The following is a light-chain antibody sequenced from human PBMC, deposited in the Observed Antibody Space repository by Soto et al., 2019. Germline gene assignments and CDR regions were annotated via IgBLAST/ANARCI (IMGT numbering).Light chain of an antibody. Sequence: QSALTQPASVSGSPGQSITISCSGTSSDIGSYDLVSWYQQHPGKAPKPLIYEATKRPSGVSNRFSGSKSGNMASLTISGLQAEDEADYYCSSHSGSITYVVFGGGTKLTVL. CDR1: SSDIGSYDL. CDR2: EAT. V-gene: IGLV2-23*01. CDR3: SSHSGSITYVV. J-gene: IGLJ2*01.